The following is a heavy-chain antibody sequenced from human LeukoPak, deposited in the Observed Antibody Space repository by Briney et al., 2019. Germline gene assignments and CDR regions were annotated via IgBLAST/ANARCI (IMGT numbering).Heavy chain of an antibody. CDR1: GGSISSGSYY. J-gene: IGHJ4*02. V-gene: IGHV4-39*07. D-gene: IGHD3-3*01. Sequence: SQTLSLTCTVSGGSISSGSYYWSWIRQPPGKGLEWIGEINHSGSTNYNPSLKSRVTISVDTSKNQFSLKLSSVTAADTAVYYCARGPYDFWSGWYYFDYWGQGTLVTVSS. CDR3: ARGPYDFWSGWYYFDY. CDR2: INHSGST.